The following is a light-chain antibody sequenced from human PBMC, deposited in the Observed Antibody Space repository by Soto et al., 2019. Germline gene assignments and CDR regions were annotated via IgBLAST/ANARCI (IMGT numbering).Light chain of an antibody. CDR3: QQYNSYSPK. V-gene: IGKV1-5*01. CDR2: DAS. CDR1: QSISDW. Sequence: DIHMTQSPSTLSAYVGDRVTITCRASQSISDWLAWYKQKPGKAPKLLIYDASRLASGVPSRFSGSGSGTEFTLTISGLQPDDFATYYCQQYNSYSPKFGQGTKVDIK. J-gene: IGKJ1*01.